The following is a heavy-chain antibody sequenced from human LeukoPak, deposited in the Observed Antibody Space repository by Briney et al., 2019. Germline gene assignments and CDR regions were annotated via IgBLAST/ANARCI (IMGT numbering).Heavy chain of an antibody. CDR2: ISGSGGIT. CDR1: GLTFSDYY. CDR3: ARGTNNDY. Sequence: GGSLRLSCAASGLTFSDYYMSWIRQAPGKGLEGVAYISGSGGITYYADSVKGRFTISRDNAKSSLSLQMNSLRAEDTAVYYCARGTNNDYWGQGTLVTVSS. V-gene: IGHV3-11*04. J-gene: IGHJ4*02.